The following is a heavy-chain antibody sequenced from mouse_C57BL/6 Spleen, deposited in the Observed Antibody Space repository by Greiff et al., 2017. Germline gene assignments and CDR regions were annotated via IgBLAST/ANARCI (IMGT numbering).Heavy chain of an antibody. J-gene: IGHJ2*01. CDR3: ARSDYYGSSYRYFDY. CDR1: GYTFTSYW. CDR2: IDPSDSYT. V-gene: IGHV1-69*01. D-gene: IGHD1-1*01. Sequence: QVQLQQPGAELVMPGASVKLSCKASGYTFTSYWMHWVKQRPGQGLEWIGEIDPSDSYTNYNQKFKGKSTLTVDKSSSTAYMQLSSLTSEDSAVYYWARSDYYGSSYRYFDYWGQGTTLTVSS.